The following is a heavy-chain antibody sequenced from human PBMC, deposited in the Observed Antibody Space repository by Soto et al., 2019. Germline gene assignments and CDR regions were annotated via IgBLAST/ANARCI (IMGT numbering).Heavy chain of an antibody. J-gene: IGHJ4*02. CDR3: ERDKGDGSGSYYGY. CDR1: GDSFTTYW. V-gene: IGHV5-51*01. D-gene: IGHD3-10*01. Sequence: HGESLKISCKGSGDSFTTYWIGWVRQLPGKGLEWVGIINPRDSNTRYSPSFQGLVTISADKSISTAYLQWTSLKASDTAVYYCERDKGDGSGSYYGYWGQGTLVTVSS. CDR2: INPRDSNT.